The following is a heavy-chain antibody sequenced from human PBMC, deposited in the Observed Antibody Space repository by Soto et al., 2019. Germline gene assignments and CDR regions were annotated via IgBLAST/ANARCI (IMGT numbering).Heavy chain of an antibody. J-gene: IGHJ5*02. CDR1: GFTFSSYG. CDR3: AKDSSALLYYDSSGYYYSHWFDP. V-gene: IGHV3-30*18. CDR2: ISYDGSNK. Sequence: TGGSLRLSCAASGFTFSSYGMHWVRQAPGKGLEWVAVISYDGSNKYYADSVKGRFTISRDNSKNTLYLQMNSLRAEDTAVYYCAKDSSALLYYDSSGYYYSHWFDPWGQGTLVTVSS. D-gene: IGHD3-22*01.